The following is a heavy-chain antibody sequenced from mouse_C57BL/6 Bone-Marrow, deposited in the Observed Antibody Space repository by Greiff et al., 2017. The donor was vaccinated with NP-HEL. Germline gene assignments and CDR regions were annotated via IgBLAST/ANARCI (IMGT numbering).Heavy chain of an antibody. J-gene: IGHJ3*01. CDR2: INPNNGGT. CDR3: AVYYGIAWFAY. Sequence: VQLQQSGPELVKPGASVKISCKASGYTFTDYYMNWVKQSHGKSLEWIGDINPNNGGTSYNQKFKGKATLTVDKSSSTAYMELRSLTSEDSAVYYCAVYYGIAWFAYWGQGTLVTVSA. V-gene: IGHV1-26*01. CDR1: GYTFTDYY. D-gene: IGHD2-1*01.